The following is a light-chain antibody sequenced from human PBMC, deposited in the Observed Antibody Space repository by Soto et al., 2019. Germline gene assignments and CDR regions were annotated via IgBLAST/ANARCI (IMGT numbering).Light chain of an antibody. CDR1: SSDVGGYDY. J-gene: IGLJ2*01. Sequence: QSALTQPASVSGSPGQSVTISCTGTSSDVGGYDYVSWYQQHPGKAPKLMIYEVSNRPSGVSNRFSGSKSGNTASLTISGLQAEDEGDYYCSSDTSSSPLVFGGGTKVTVL. V-gene: IGLV2-14*01. CDR2: EVS. CDR3: SSDTSSSPLV.